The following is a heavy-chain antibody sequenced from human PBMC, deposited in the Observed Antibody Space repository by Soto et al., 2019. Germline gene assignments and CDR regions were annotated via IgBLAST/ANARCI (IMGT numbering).Heavy chain of an antibody. CDR2: IYTSGST. D-gene: IGHD3-22*01. J-gene: IGHJ6*02. CDR3: ARHGLPYYYDSRYGMDV. Sequence: SETLSLTCSVSGGSISSYYWSWIRQPAGKGLEWIGRIYTSGSTNYNPSLKSRVTMSVDTSKNQFSLKLSSVTAADTAVYYCARHGLPYYYDSRYGMDVWGQGTTVTVSS. V-gene: IGHV4-4*07. CDR1: GGSISSYY.